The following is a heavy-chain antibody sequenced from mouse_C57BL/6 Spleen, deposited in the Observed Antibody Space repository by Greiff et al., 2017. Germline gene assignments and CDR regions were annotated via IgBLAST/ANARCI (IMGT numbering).Heavy chain of an antibody. J-gene: IGHJ3*01. CDR1: GFSLTSYG. CDR2: IWRGGST. Sequence: VQVVESGPGLVQPSQSLSITCTVSGFSLTSYGVHWVRQSPGKGLEWLGVIWRGGSTDYNAAFMSRLGITKDNSKSQVFFKMNSLQADDTAIYYCAKNGGYDDWFAYWGQGTLVTVSA. V-gene: IGHV2-5*01. D-gene: IGHD2-2*01. CDR3: AKNGGYDDWFAY.